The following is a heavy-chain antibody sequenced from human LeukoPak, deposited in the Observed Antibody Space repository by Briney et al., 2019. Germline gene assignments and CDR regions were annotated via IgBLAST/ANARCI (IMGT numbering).Heavy chain of an antibody. V-gene: IGHV3-23*01. CDR1: GFTFSNYG. J-gene: IGHJ4*02. D-gene: IGHD3-16*02. CDR2: MSGSGGST. Sequence: PGGSLRLSCAASGFTFSNYGMSWVRQAPGKGLEWVSGMSGSGGSTYYADSVKGRFTISRDNSKNTLYLQMNSLRAEDTAVYYCAKDSYYDYVWGCYRYTNQFDYWGQGTLVTVSS. CDR3: AKDSYYDYVWGCYRYTNQFDY.